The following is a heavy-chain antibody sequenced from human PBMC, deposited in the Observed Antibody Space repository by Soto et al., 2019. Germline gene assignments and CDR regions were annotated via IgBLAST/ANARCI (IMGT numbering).Heavy chain of an antibody. V-gene: IGHV3-23*01. CDR1: GFTFGTTD. CDR3: VKNSGWFNT. Sequence: QLLQSGGGLVQPGGSLTLSCAASGFTFGTTDMSWVRQAPGGGLEWVSTIDGSGGITYYAVSVKGRFTISRDKSRNTVYLQMNSLRGDDTALYYCVKNSGWFNTWGQGALVTVSS. D-gene: IGHD3-10*01. J-gene: IGHJ5*02. CDR2: IDGSGGIT.